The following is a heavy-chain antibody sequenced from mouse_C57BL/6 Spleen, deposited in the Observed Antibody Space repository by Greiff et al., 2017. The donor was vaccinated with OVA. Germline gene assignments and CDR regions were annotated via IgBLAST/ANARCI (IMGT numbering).Heavy chain of an antibody. J-gene: IGHJ3*01. CDR1: GFTFSDYG. CDR3: ARGGDYAWFAY. D-gene: IGHD1-1*01. Sequence: EVMLVESGGGLVKPGGSLKLSCAASGFTFSDYGMHWVRQAPEKGLEWVAYISSGSSTIYYADTVKGRFTISRDNAKNTLFLQMTSLRSEDTAMYYCARGGDYAWFAYWGQGTLGTVSA. CDR2: ISSGSSTI. V-gene: IGHV5-17*01.